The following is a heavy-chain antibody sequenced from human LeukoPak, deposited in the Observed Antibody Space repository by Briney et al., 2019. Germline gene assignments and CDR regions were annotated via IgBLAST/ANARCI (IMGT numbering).Heavy chain of an antibody. D-gene: IGHD3-10*01. Sequence: GGSLRLSCAASGFTFSSYGMHWVRQAPGKGLEWVAVIWYDGSNKYYPDSVQGRFTISRDNSKNTLYLQMNSLRVEDTAVYYCARDFHGSGSYYTFDYWGQGTLVTVSS. CDR1: GFTFSSYG. J-gene: IGHJ4*02. CDR2: IWYDGSNK. CDR3: ARDFHGSGSYYTFDY. V-gene: IGHV3-33*01.